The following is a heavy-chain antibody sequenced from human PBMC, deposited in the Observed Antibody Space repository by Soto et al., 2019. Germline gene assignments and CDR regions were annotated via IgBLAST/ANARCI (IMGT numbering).Heavy chain of an antibody. CDR1: GGTFSSYT. V-gene: IGHV1-69*02. CDR2: IIPILGIA. D-gene: IGHD2-15*01. J-gene: IGHJ4*02. CDR3: ARGYCSGGSCYGQWDY. Sequence: QVQLVQSGAEVKKPGSSVKVSCKASGGTFSSYTISWVRQAPGLGLEWMGRIIPILGIANYAQKFQGRVTITADKSTSTAYMELSSLRSEDTAVYYCARGYCSGGSCYGQWDYWGQGTLVTVSS.